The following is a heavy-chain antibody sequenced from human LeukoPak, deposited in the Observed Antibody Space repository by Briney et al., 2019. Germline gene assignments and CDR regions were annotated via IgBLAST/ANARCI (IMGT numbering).Heavy chain of an antibody. D-gene: IGHD6-19*01. J-gene: IGHJ4*02. CDR1: GFTFSSYA. V-gene: IGHV3-30-3*01. CDR3: AKDESSGWYGGVDY. Sequence: GGSLRLSCAASGFTFSSYAMHWVRQAPGKGLEWVAVISYDGSNKYYADSVKGRFTISRDNSKNTLYLQMNSLRAEDTAVYYCAKDESSGWYGGVDYWGQGTLVTVSS. CDR2: ISYDGSNK.